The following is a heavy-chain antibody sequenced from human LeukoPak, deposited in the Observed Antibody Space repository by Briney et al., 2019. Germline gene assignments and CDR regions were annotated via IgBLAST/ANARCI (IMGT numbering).Heavy chain of an antibody. Sequence: GGSLRLSCAASGFTFSSYAMHWVRQAPGKGLEWVAVISYDGSNKYYADSVKGRFTISRDNSKNTLYLQMNSLRAEDTAVYYCARDHYSYGNPSWFDPWGQGTLVTVSS. CDR1: GFTFSSYA. V-gene: IGHV3-30-3*01. CDR3: ARDHYSYGNPSWFDP. CDR2: ISYDGSNK. J-gene: IGHJ5*02. D-gene: IGHD5-18*01.